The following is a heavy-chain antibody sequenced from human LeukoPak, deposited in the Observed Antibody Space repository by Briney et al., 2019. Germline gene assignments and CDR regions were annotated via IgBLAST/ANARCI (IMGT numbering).Heavy chain of an antibody. Sequence: SETLSLTCTASGGSISSYYWSWIRQPPGKGLEWIGYIYYSGSTNYNPSLKSRVTISVDTSKNQFSLKLSSVTAADTAVYYCAREAAAGPHYYYYYMDVWGKGTTVTVSS. V-gene: IGHV4-59*01. CDR2: IYYSGST. CDR1: GGSISSYY. D-gene: IGHD6-13*01. J-gene: IGHJ6*03. CDR3: AREAAAGPHYYYYYMDV.